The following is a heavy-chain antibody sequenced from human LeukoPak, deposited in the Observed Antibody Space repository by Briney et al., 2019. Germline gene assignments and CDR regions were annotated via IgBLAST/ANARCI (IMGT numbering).Heavy chain of an antibody. J-gene: IGHJ6*03. CDR2: IYTSGST. CDR3: ARGYSSSSRRYYYYMDV. Sequence: SETLSLTCTVSGGSISSGSYYWSWIRQPAGKGLEWIGRIYTSGSTNYNPSLKSRVTISVDTSKNQFSLKLSSVTAADTAVYYCARGYSSSSRRYYYYMDVWGKGTTVTVSS. CDR1: GGSISSGSYY. D-gene: IGHD6-6*01. V-gene: IGHV4-61*02.